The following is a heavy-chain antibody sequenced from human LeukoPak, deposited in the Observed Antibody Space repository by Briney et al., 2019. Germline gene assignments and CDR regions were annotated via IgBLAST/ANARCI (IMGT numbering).Heavy chain of an antibody. CDR2: IIPIFGTE. CDR1: GGTFSSYS. CDR3: TSDGSMVGGRDGYNSFDY. J-gene: IGHJ4*02. D-gene: IGHD5-24*01. V-gene: IGHV1-69*05. Sequence: ASVKVSCKASGGTFSSYSISWVRQAPGQGLEWMGGIIPIFGTENYSDKFKGRVTITTDKAKNTVYMALSSLRSEDTAVYFCTSDGSMVGGRDGYNSFDYWGQGTWVTVSS.